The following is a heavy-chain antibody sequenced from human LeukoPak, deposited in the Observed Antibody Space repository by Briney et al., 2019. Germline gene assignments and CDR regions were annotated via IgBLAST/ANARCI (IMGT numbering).Heavy chain of an antibody. J-gene: IGHJ5*01. CDR1: XVSISXDH. Sequence: SETLSXXXXXXXVSISXDHWSWIRQSPGWGLEWIGYLFNGGTTDYNPSLKSRITISVDTSRNQFSLNLNSVTTADTAVYYCARGGPSSRWFDSWGQGTLVTVSA. CDR3: ARGGPSSRWFDS. CDR2: LFNGGTT. D-gene: IGHD2-2*01. V-gene: IGHV4-59*01.